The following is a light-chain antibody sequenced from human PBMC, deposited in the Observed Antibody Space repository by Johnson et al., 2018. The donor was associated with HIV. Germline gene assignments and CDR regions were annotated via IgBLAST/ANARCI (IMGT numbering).Light chain of an antibody. CDR2: DNN. CDR1: SSNIGNNY. V-gene: IGLV1-51*01. Sequence: QSVLTQPPSVSAAPGQKVTISCSGSSSNIGNNYVSWYQQLPGTAPKLLIYDNNKRPSGIPDRFSGSKSGTSATLGITGLQTGDEADYYCGTWDSSLSASFDTGTKVTVL. CDR3: GTWDSSLSAS. J-gene: IGLJ1*01.